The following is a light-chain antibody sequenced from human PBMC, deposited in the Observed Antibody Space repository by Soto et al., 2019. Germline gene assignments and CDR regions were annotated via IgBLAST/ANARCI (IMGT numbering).Light chain of an antibody. Sequence: QSVLTQPPSTSGTPGQRVPISCSGSSSNIGSNTVSWCQQLPGTAPKPLIYNNNRRPSGVPDRFSGSKSGTSASLAISGLQPEDEADYYCAAWDDSLIGYVFGTGTKVTVL. CDR3: AAWDDSLIGYV. CDR1: SSNIGSNT. V-gene: IGLV1-44*01. CDR2: NNN. J-gene: IGLJ1*01.